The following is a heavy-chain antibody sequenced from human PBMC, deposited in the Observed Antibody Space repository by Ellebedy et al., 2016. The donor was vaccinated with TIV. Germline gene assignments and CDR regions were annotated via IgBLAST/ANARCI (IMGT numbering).Heavy chain of an antibody. Sequence: GGSLRLSXKASGYSFTNHWIAWVRQLPGQGLEWMGFIYPGDSDARYRTSFQGQVTISSDKSINTVYLQWSSLKASDTAMYYCARLRDALADELDYWGQGTLVTVAS. CDR2: IYPGDSDA. CDR1: GYSFTNHW. D-gene: IGHD6-19*01. V-gene: IGHV5-51*01. J-gene: IGHJ4*02. CDR3: ARLRDALADELDY.